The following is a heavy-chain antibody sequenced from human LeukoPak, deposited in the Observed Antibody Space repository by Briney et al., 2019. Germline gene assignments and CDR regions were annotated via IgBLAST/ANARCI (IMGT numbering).Heavy chain of an antibody. D-gene: IGHD3-22*01. CDR1: GYSISSGYY. CDR2: IYHSGST. CDR3: ARGPGRNPYYYDSSGPYYFDY. J-gene: IGHJ4*02. V-gene: IGHV4-38-2*02. Sequence: PSETLSLTCTVSGYSISSGYYWGWLRPPPGKGLEWIGSIYHSGSTHYNPSLKSRVTISVDTSKNQFSLKLSSVTAADTAVYYCARGPGRNPYYYDSSGPYYFDYWGQGTLVTVSS.